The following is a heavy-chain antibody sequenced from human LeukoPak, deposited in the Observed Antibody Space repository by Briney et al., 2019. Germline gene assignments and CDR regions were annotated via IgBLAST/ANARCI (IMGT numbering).Heavy chain of an antibody. V-gene: IGHV1-18*01. CDR3: AIHVLRYFDWLREAFDI. J-gene: IGHJ3*02. CDR2: ISAYNGNT. CDR1: GYTFTSYG. Sequence: ASVKVSCKASGYTFTSYGISWVRQAPGQGLEWMGWISAYNGNTNYAQKLQGRVTMTTDTSTSTAYMELRSLRSDDTAVYYCAIHVLRYFDWLREAFDIWGQGTMVTVSS. D-gene: IGHD3-9*01.